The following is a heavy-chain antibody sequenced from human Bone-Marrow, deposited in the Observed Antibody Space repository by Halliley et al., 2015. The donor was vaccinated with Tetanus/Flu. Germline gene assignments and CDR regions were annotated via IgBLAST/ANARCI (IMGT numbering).Heavy chain of an antibody. J-gene: IGHJ6*02. CDR3: ATSPPDTGVLPGAIHDPYYHSMDV. V-gene: IGHV1-24*01. D-gene: IGHD2-2*02. CDR1: GCTLTELS. Sequence: QLVQSGAEVKKPGASVKVSCKVSGCTLTELSMHWVRQAPGKGLEWMGGFDPEDGETVYAQKFQGRVTMTEDTSTDTAYMELSSLRSGDPAVYYCATSPPDTGVLPGAIHDPYYHSMDVWGQGTTVTVSS. CDR2: FDPEDGET.